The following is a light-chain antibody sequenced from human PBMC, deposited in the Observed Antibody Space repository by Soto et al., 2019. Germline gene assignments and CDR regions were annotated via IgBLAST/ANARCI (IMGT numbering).Light chain of an antibody. CDR2: GAS. V-gene: IGKV3-15*01. J-gene: IGKJ2*01. CDR3: QQYNNWPPT. Sequence: EILMTQSPATLSVSPGKRATLSCRASQSVSSNLAWYQQKPGQAPRLLIYGASTRATGIPARFSGSGSGTEFTLTISSLQSQDFAVYYCQQYNNWPPTFGQGTKLEIK. CDR1: QSVSSN.